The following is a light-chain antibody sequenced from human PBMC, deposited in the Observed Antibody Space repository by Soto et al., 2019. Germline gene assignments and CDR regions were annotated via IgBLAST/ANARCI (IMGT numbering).Light chain of an antibody. Sequence: EIVLTQSPGTLSLSPGERATLSCRASQSVSSSYLAWYQQKPGQAPRLLTYGASSRATGIPDRFSGSGSGTDFTLTISRLEPEDFAVYYCQQDGSSPKTFGQGTKV. CDR3: QQDGSSPKT. CDR1: QSVSSSY. V-gene: IGKV3-20*01. J-gene: IGKJ1*01. CDR2: GAS.